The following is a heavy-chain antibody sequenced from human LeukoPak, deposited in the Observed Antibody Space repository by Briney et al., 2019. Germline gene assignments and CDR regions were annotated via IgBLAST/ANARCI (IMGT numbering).Heavy chain of an antibody. CDR1: GFTFSSYS. V-gene: IGHV3-21*01. Sequence: GGPLRLSCAASGFTFSSYSMNWVRQATGKGLEWVSSISSSSSYIYYADSVKGRFTISRDNAKTSLFLQMNSLRAEDTAVYYCARGGTTVVTDYGYWGQGTLVTVSS. CDR2: ISSSSSYI. D-gene: IGHD4-23*01. J-gene: IGHJ4*02. CDR3: ARGGTTVVTDYGY.